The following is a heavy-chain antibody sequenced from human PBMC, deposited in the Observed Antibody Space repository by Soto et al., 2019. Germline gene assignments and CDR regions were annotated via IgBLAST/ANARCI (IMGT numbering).Heavy chain of an antibody. CDR3: ASDFEVSPPSEAHFDF. CDR1: GYTFTSYG. CDR2: ISAYNGNT. D-gene: IGHD3-3*01. Sequence: ASVKVSCKASGYTFTSYGISWVRQAPGQGLEWMGWISAYNGNTNYAQKLQGRVTMTTDTSTSTAYMELRSLRSDDTAVYYCASDFEVSPPSEAHFDFWGQGTLVNVSS. J-gene: IGHJ4*02. V-gene: IGHV1-18*01.